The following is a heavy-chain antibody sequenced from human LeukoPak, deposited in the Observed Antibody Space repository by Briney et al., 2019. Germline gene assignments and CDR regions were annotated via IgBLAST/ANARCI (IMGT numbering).Heavy chain of an antibody. J-gene: IGHJ3*02. V-gene: IGHV3-49*04. CDR3: TRVVGYSSGGSCYSAAFDI. CDR2: IRSKAYGGTT. D-gene: IGHD2-15*01. Sequence: PGGSLRLSCTASGFTFGDYAMSWVRQAPGKGLECVGFIRSKAYGGTTEYAASVKGRFTISRDDSKSIAYLQMNSLKTEDTAVYYCTRVVGYSSGGSCYSAAFDIWGQGTMVTVSS. CDR1: GFTFGDYA.